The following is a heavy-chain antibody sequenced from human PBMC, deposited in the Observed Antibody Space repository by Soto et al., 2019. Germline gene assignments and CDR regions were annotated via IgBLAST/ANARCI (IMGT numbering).Heavy chain of an antibody. Sequence: GGSLRLSCAASGFTFSSYGMHWVRQAPGKGLEWVAVIWYDGSNKHYADSVKGRFTISRDNSKNTLYLQMNSLRAEDTAVYYCARDPGGRDGYNSPLYYFDYWGQGTLVTVSS. CDR1: GFTFSSYG. J-gene: IGHJ4*02. D-gene: IGHD5-12*01. CDR3: ARDPGGRDGYNSPLYYFDY. V-gene: IGHV3-33*01. CDR2: IWYDGSNK.